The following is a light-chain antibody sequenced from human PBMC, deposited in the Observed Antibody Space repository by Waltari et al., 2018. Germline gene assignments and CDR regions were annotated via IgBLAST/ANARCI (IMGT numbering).Light chain of an antibody. V-gene: IGKV3-20*01. CDR1: QIISNNY. Sequence: EIVLTQSPGTLSLSPGERATLPCRASQIISNNYLAWYQAKPGQAPMLLIYAISHRATGIPDRFSGGGSGTDFTLTISRLEPEDFAVYYCQQFGGSPKYTFGQGTKLEIK. CDR2: AIS. CDR3: QQFGGSPKYT. J-gene: IGKJ2*01.